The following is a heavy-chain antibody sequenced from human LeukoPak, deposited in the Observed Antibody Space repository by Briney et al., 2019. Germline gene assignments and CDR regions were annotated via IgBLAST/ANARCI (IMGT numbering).Heavy chain of an antibody. D-gene: IGHD5-18*01. CDR1: GGTFSSYA. CDR2: SIPIFGTP. CDR3: ARETRYSYGLDY. J-gene: IGHJ4*02. V-gene: IGHV1-69*05. Sequence: SAEHVPCQASGGTFSSYALIWVRQPPRQGLDWMGRSIPIFGTPNHPHKFQGTVTITTDESTSTAYMELSSLRSEYTAVYYCARETRYSYGLDYSGQGTLVTVSS.